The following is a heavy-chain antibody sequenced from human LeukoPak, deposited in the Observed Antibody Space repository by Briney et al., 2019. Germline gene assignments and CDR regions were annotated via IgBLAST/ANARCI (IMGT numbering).Heavy chain of an antibody. CDR1: GGSISPYY. Sequence: PSETLSLTCTVSGGSISPYYWSWIRQPPGKGLEWIGYIHYSGSTNYNPSLKSRVTISVDTSKNQFSLKLSSVTAADTAVYYCASSITMVRGDAFDIWGQGTMVTVSS. J-gene: IGHJ3*02. CDR3: ASSITMVRGDAFDI. CDR2: IHYSGST. V-gene: IGHV4-59*12. D-gene: IGHD3-10*01.